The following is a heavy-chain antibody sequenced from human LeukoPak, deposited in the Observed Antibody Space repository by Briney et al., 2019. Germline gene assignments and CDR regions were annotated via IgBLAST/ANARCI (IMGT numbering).Heavy chain of an antibody. CDR3: ASGYCSSTSCYTVGMDV. CDR2: IXXILGIA. J-gene: IGHJ6*02. CDR1: GXXXXSYA. V-gene: IGHV1-69*04. D-gene: IGHD2-2*02. Sequence: ASVKVSCKASGXXXXSYAISWVRQAPXXXXXXXXXIXXILGIANYAQKFQGRVTITADKSTSTAYMELSSLRSEDTAVYYCASGYCSSTSCYTVGMDVWGQGTTVTVSS.